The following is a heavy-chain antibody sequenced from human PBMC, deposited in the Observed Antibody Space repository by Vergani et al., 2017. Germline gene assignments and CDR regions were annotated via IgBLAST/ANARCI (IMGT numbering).Heavy chain of an antibody. V-gene: IGHV3-30*18. CDR2: ISYDGSNK. CDR3: AKEVIDGDYYFDY. J-gene: IGHJ4*02. CDR1: GFTFSSYG. D-gene: IGHD4-17*01. Sequence: QVQLVESGGGVVQPGRSLRLSCAASGFTFSSYGMHWVRQAPGKGLEWVAVISYDGSNKYYADSVKGRFTISRDNSKNTLYLQMNSLRAEETAVYYCAKEVIDGDYYFDYWGQGTLVTVSS.